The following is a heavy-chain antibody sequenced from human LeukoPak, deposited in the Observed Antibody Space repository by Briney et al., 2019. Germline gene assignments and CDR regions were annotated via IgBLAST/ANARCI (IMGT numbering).Heavy chain of an antibody. CDR2: TYTSEST. V-gene: IGHV4-4*09. Sequence: SETLSLTCTVSGGSISTYYWSWIRQPPGKGLEWIGYTYTSESTNYNPSLKSRVTISVDTSKNQFSLMLSSVTAADTAFYYCARRRTTGTTGYFDYWGRGILVTVSS. CDR1: GGSISTYY. CDR3: ARRRTTGTTGYFDY. D-gene: IGHD1-1*01. J-gene: IGHJ4*02.